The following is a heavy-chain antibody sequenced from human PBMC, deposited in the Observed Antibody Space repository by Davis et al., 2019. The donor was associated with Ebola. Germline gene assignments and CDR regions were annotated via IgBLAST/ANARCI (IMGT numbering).Heavy chain of an antibody. J-gene: IGHJ6*02. CDR2: ISYDGINK. CDR3: ARGAPPKLYYYGMDV. Sequence: GGSLRLSCEVSGLTFSLYGMHWVRQAPGKGLDWVAVISYDGINKYLADSVQGRFTISRDNSKRNLFLQMDSLRPEDTAVYYCARGAPPKLYYYGMDVWGQGTTVTVSS. V-gene: IGHV3-30*03. CDR1: GLTFSLYG.